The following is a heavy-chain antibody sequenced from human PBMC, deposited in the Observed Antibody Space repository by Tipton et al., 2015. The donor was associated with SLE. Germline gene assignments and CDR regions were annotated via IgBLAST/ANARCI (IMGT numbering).Heavy chain of an antibody. J-gene: IGHJ4*02. CDR2: VNYNEGT. CDR3: ARGGVGGYDYFDH. D-gene: IGHD5-12*01. CDR1: GGSISSNY. Sequence: TLSLTCSVSGGSISSNYWIWIRQPPGKGLEWIGFVNYNEGTKLRSSLRSRVTISLHTSRNRFSLNMTSVTAADTAVYYCARGGVGGYDYFDHWGQGTLVTVSS. V-gene: IGHV4-59*12.